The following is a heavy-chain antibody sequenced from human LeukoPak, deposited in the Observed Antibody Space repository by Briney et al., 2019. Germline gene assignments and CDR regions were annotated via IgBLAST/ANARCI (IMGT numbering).Heavy chain of an antibody. CDR2: IYYSGRT. V-gene: IGHV4-39*01. CDR3: ARRRSSSYFYYYMDV. D-gene: IGHD6-13*01. CDR1: GGSISSSGYY. Sequence: SETLSLTCTVSGGSISSSGYYWDWIRQPPRKGLEWIGSIYYSGRTYYNPSLKSRVTISVDTSKNQFSLKESSVTAADTAVYYCARRRSSSYFYYYMDVWGKGTTVTVSS. J-gene: IGHJ6*03.